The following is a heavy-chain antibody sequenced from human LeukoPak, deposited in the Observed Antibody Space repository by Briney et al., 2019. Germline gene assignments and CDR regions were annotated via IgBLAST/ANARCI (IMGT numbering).Heavy chain of an antibody. CDR2: IYWNDDK. J-gene: IGHJ3*02. Sequence: SGPRLVNPTQTLTLTCTFSGFSLSTRGGGVGWIRQPPGKALEWLSLIYWNDDKRYSPSLKSRLTITKDTSKNQVVLTMTNMAPVDTATYYCAHRGGGSFDIWGQGTMVTVSS. CDR3: AHRGGGSFDI. V-gene: IGHV2-5*01. CDR1: GFSLSTRGGG. D-gene: IGHD1-26*01.